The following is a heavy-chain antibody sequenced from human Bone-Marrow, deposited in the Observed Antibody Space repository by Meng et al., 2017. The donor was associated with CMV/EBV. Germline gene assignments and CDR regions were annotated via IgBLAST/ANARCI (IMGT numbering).Heavy chain of an antibody. Sequence: GESLKISCAASGFTFSSYAMSWVRQAPGKGLEWVSAISGSGGSTYYADSVKGRFTISRDNSKNTLYLQMNSLRAEDTAVYYCARGLSYGRFGPWGQGTLVTVSS. J-gene: IGHJ5*02. CDR3: ARGLSYGRFGP. CDR2: ISGSGGST. V-gene: IGHV3-23*01. D-gene: IGHD1-26*01. CDR1: GFTFSSYA.